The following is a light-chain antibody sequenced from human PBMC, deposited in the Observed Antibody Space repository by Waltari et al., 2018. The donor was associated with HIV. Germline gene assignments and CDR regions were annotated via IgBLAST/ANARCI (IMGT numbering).Light chain of an antibody. CDR3: APWDDSLNAYV. Sequence: QSVLPQTPSASATPGQRVIVSRSGCSHNIGSKTVNRYQQLPGAAPRLLIHSLDQRPSGVPDRFSGSKSGASASLAISGLQSEDEADYYCAPWDDSLNAYVFGGGTKVTVL. CDR1: SHNIGSKT. J-gene: IGLJ1*01. CDR2: SLD. V-gene: IGLV1-44*01.